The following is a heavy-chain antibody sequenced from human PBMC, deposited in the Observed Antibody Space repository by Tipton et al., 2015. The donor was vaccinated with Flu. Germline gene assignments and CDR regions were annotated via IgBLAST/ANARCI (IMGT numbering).Heavy chain of an antibody. Sequence: TLSLTCTVSGGSISSYYWSWIRQPAGKGLEWIGRIYTSGSTNYNPSLKSRVTMSVDTSRNQFSLKLSPVTAADTAVYYCAREGGSYYNAFDIWGQGTMVTVSS. V-gene: IGHV4-4*07. CDR1: GGSISSYY. CDR3: AREGGSYYNAFDI. J-gene: IGHJ3*02. D-gene: IGHD1-26*01. CDR2: IYTSGST.